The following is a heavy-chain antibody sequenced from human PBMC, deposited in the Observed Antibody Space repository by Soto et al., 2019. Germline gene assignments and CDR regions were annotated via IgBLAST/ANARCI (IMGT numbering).Heavy chain of an antibody. CDR1: GGSISSGDYY. J-gene: IGHJ5*02. CDR3: ARSRISIFGILIIGSSFDP. Sequence: SETLSLTCTVSGGSISSGDYYWSWIRQPPGKGLEWIGYIYYSGSSYYNPSLKSRVSISIDTSKNQFSLKLSSVTAADTAVYYCARSRISIFGILIIGSSFDPWGQGSLVTV. D-gene: IGHD3-3*01. V-gene: IGHV4-30-4*01. CDR2: IYYSGSS.